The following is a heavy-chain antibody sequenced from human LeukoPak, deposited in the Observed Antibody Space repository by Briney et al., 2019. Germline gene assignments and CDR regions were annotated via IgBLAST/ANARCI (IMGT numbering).Heavy chain of an antibody. J-gene: IGHJ4*02. V-gene: IGHV3-23*01. CDR2: ISGSGTST. D-gene: IGHD1-1*01. CDR1: GFTFSSYG. Sequence: GGSLRLSCAASGFTFSSYGMSWVRQAPGKGLEWVSTISGSGTSTYHADSVKGRFTISRDNSKNTLYLQMNSLRAEDTAVYYCAKGRVRQFDPFDYWGQGTLVTVSS. CDR3: AKGRVRQFDPFDY.